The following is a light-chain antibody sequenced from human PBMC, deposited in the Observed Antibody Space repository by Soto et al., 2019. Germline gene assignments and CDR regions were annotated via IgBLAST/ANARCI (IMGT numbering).Light chain of an antibody. CDR3: QQRSNWPPLT. CDR1: QRISGY. Sequence: EVAFTPSPGTLSFSPWERATLPCTPSQRISGYLGWYQQKPGQAPRLLIYGASNRATGIPARFSGSGSGTDFTLTISSLEPEDFAVYYCQQRSNWPPLTFGQGTRLEIK. CDR2: GAS. J-gene: IGKJ5*01. V-gene: IGKV3-11*01.